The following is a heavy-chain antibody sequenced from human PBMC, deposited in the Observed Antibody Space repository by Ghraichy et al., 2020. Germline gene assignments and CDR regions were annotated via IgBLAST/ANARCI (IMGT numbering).Heavy chain of an antibody. CDR2: MYYGGDT. CDR3: ARPFASSWPIFDH. Sequence: ESLNISGSVSGDSISSSGYFWGWIRQPTGKGPEWIGSMYYGGDTYYNPSLKSRVTISADTSKNQFSLNLRSVTAADTAVYYCARPFASSWPIFDHWGQGILVTVSS. CDR1: GDSISSSGYF. D-gene: IGHD6-13*01. V-gene: IGHV4-39*01. J-gene: IGHJ4*02.